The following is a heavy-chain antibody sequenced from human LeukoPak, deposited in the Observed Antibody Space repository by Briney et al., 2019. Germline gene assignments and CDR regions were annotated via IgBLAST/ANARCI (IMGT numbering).Heavy chain of an antibody. CDR3: TGDSLGGSGSFDP. J-gene: IGHJ5*02. D-gene: IGHD3-16*01. V-gene: IGHV1-2*02. CDR1: GYTFSAYY. Sequence: ASVKVSCKASGYTFSAYYMHWVRQAPGQGPEWTGWINPDSGGTNYAQKFQGRVTMTRDTSISTTYMELSRVTSDGTAVYYCTGDSLGGSGSFDPWGQGTLVTVSS. CDR2: INPDSGGT.